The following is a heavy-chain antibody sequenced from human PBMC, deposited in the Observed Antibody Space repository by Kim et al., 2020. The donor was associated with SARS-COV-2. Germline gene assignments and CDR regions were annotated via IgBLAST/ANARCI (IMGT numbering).Heavy chain of an antibody. D-gene: IGHD3-10*01. CDR3: TRAEEYHGSANGL. Sequence: GGSLRLSCEASGFTFSNYWMHWVRQVPGKGLVWVSRLNSDGRSTNYADSVKGRFTISRDNAKNTLYLEMKSLRAEDTAVYYCTRAEEYHGSANGLWVRGTLVIVSS. J-gene: IGHJ4*02. CDR2: LNSDGRST. V-gene: IGHV3-74*01. CDR1: GFTFSNYW.